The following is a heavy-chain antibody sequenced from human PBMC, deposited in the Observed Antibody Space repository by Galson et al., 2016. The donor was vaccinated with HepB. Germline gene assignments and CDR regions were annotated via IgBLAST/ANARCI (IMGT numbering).Heavy chain of an antibody. CDR2: IYYTETT. J-gene: IGHJ6*02. V-gene: IGHV4-59*01. D-gene: IGHD3-10*01. CDR3: ARLPPAGVFYYGSGSRHGMDV. CDR1: GGPISGYY. Sequence: SETLSLTCTVSGGPISGYYWNWLRQPPGKGLEWIGHIYYTETTKYNPSLNSRVTISIDTSKNQFSLRLSSVTAADSAVYYCARLPPAGVFYYGSGSRHGMDVWGQGTTVTVSS.